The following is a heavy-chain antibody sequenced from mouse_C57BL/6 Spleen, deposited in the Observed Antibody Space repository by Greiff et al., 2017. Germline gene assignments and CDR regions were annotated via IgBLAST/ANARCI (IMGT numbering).Heavy chain of an antibody. D-gene: IGHD1-1*02. CDR3: ARGLWGSYYFDY. J-gene: IGHJ2*01. CDR2: INPGSGGT. Sequence: VQLQQSGAELVRPGTSVKVSCKASGYAFTNYLIEWVKQRPGQGLEWIGVINPGSGGTNDNEKFKGADKSSSTAYMQLSSLTSEDSAVYFCARGLWGSYYFDYWGQGTTLTVSS. CDR1: GYAFTNYL. V-gene: IGHV1-54*01.